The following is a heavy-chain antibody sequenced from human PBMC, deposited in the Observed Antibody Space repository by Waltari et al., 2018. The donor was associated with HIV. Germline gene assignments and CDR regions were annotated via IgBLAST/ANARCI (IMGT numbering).Heavy chain of an antibody. Sequence: EVQLVASGGGLIEPGGSMRVSCSASGFSIRSTYMSWVRQAPGKGLEWVSVIYSGGSRYYADSVKGRFIISRDNSKNTVSLHMNSLRAEDTAVYYCARDPRSSGYYGMDVWGQGIKVTVSS. CDR3: ARDPRSSGYYGMDV. CDR2: IYSGGSR. J-gene: IGHJ6*02. CDR1: GFSIRSTY. D-gene: IGHD1-26*01. V-gene: IGHV3-53*01.